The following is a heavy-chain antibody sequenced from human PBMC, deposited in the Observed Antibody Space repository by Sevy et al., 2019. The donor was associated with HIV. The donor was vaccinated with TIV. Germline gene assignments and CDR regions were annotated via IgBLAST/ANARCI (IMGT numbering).Heavy chain of an antibody. CDR2: IYPGDSDT. J-gene: IGHJ6*02. Sequence: GESLKSSCKGSGYSFTSYWLGWVRQMPGKGLEWMGIIYPGDSDTRYSPSFQGQVTISADKSISTAYLQWSSLKASDTAMYYSARGYSYGSDYYYYYGIDVRGQGTTVTVSS. CDR3: ARGYSYGSDYYYYYGIDV. D-gene: IGHD5-18*01. V-gene: IGHV5-51*01. CDR1: GYSFTSYW.